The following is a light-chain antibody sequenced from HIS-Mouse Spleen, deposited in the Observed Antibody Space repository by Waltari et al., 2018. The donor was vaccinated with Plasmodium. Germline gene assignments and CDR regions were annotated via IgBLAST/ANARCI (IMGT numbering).Light chain of an antibody. V-gene: IGKV3-11*01. CDR3: QQRSNWPPLT. CDR2: DAS. CDR1: QSASSC. J-gene: IGKJ4*01. Sequence: IAVTQPPAPSSLSPGDRATLSCSASQSASSCVAWYQQKPGQAPRLLIYDASNRATGIPARFSGGRSGTNFTLTISSLEPADFAVYYCQQRSNWPPLTFGGGTKVEIK.